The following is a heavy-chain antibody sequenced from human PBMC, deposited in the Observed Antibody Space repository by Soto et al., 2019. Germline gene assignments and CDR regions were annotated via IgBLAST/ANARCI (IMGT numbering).Heavy chain of an antibody. V-gene: IGHV1-3*01. CDR2: INPDNGNT. Sequence: GAPVQGSCRAAGYTFTGYTMNWERQAPGQRLEWMGWINPDNGNTKSSQKFQDRVIITRDTSASTAYMDLSSLRSEDTAVYYCARGIATGQLDPWGQGTLVTVS. CDR1: GYTFTGYT. D-gene: IGHD2-15*01. CDR3: ARGIATGQLDP. J-gene: IGHJ5*02.